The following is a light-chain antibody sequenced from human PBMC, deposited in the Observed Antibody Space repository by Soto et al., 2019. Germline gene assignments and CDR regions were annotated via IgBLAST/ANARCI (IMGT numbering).Light chain of an antibody. CDR1: NSDIGTYNL. CDR3: CSYGGSSTYVI. Sequence: QSALTQPASVSGSPGQSITISCAGTNSDIGTYNLVSWYQQHPGKAPKLIIFEGSKRPSGVSNRFSGSKSGNTASLTISGLQPEDEADYFCCSYGGSSTYVIFGGGTKLTVL. CDR2: EGS. V-gene: IGLV2-23*01. J-gene: IGLJ2*01.